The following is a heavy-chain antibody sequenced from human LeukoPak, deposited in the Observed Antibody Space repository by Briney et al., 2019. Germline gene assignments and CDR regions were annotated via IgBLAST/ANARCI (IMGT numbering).Heavy chain of an antibody. V-gene: IGHV3-48*01. CDR2: ISSSSSTI. J-gene: IGHJ5*02. D-gene: IGHD5-12*01. CDR3: ASVLGYSGYARGFDP. CDR1: GFTFSSYN. Sequence: GGSLRLSCAASGFTFSSYNMNWVRQAPGKGLEWVSYISSSSSTIYYADSVKGRFTISRDNAKNSLYLQMNSLRAEDTSVYYCASVLGYSGYARGFDPWGQGTLVTVSS.